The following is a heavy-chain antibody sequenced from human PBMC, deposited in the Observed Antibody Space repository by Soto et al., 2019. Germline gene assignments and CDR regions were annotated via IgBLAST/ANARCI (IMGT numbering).Heavy chain of an antibody. CDR2: ISGSGGST. Sequence: EVQLLESGGGLVQPGGSLRLSCAASGFTFTSYAMSWVRQAPGKGLVWVSAISGSGGSTYYADSVEGRFTIPRDNSENTLYLQMNSLRAQDTAVNYCAKDPYCSGGSFCSSAVDILGQGTMVTVSS. J-gene: IGHJ3*02. CDR3: AKDPYCSGGSFCSSAVDI. D-gene: IGHD2-15*01. CDR1: GFTFTSYA. V-gene: IGHV3-23*01.